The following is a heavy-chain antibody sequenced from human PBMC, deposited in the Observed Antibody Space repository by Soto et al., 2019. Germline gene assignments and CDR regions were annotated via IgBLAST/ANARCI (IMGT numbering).Heavy chain of an antibody. CDR3: TTVPIAAYGHNLNY. CDR2: IKSKTDGGTT. CDR1: GFTFSNAW. J-gene: IGHJ4*02. D-gene: IGHD3-10*01. V-gene: IGHV3-15*01. Sequence: GGSLRLSCAASGFTFSNAWMSWVRQAPGKGLEWVGRIKSKTDGGTTDYAAPGKGRFTISRDDSKNTLYLQMNSLKTEDTAVYYCTTVPIAAYGHNLNYWGQGTLVTVSS.